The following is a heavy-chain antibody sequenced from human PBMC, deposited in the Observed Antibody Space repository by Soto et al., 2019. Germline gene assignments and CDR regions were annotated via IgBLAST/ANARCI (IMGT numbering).Heavy chain of an antibody. Sequence: SETLSLTCTVSGGFVNSDTHSWSWIRQTPGKRLEWIGFIYSGGSTKNPSLRSRVTMSVDTYKNQFSLKLRSVIVADTAVYHCARFVRSCSATTCSTRADVWGQGITVTVSS. CDR2: IYSGGST. V-gene: IGHV4-61*01. CDR1: GGFVNSDTHS. J-gene: IGHJ6*02. D-gene: IGHD2-2*01. CDR3: ARFVRSCSATTCSTRADV.